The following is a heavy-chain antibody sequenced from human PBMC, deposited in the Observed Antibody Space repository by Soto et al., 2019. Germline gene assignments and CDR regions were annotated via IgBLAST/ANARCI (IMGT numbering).Heavy chain of an antibody. CDR3: ARDVVGANWFDP. J-gene: IGHJ5*02. CDR1: GFTFSSYE. D-gene: IGHD1-26*01. V-gene: IGHV3-48*03. CDR2: ISSSGSTI. Sequence: GGSLRLSCAASGFTFSSYEMNWVRQAPGKGLEWVSYISSSGSTIYYADSVKGRFTISRDNAKNSLYLQMNSLRAEDTAVYYCARDVVGANWFDPWGQGTLVTVS.